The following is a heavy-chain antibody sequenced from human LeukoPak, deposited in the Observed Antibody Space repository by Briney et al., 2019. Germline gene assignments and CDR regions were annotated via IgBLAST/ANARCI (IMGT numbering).Heavy chain of an antibody. CDR2: IFYNGNSYYSGYT. Sequence: SETLSLTCSVSGGSISSNDYYWGWIRQPPGKGPEWIGSIFYNGNSYYSGYTYYNPSLKSRVTMSVDTSKNQFSLKLTSVTAADTAVYYCASLEFCSGSSCYSGTFDYWGQGTLVTVSS. J-gene: IGHJ4*02. CDR3: ASLEFCSGSSCYSGTFDY. V-gene: IGHV4-39*07. CDR1: GGSISSNDYY. D-gene: IGHD2-15*01.